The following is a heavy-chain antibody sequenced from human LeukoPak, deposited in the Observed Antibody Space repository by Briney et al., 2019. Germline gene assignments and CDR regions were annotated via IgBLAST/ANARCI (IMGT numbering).Heavy chain of an antibody. J-gene: IGHJ4*02. CDR2: SGSGGST. D-gene: IGHD3-10*01. CDR3: AKDRGSVTMVRGVFDY. V-gene: IGHV3-23*01. Sequence: SGSGGSTYYADSVKGRFTISRDNSKNTVYLQMNSLRAEDTAVYYCAKDRGSVTMVRGVFDYWGQGTLVTVSS.